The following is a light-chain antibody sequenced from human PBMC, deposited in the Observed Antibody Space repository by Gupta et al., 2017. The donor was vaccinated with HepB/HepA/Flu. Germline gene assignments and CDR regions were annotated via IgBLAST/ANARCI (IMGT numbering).Light chain of an antibody. J-gene: IGKJ1*01. V-gene: IGKV3-20*01. CDR1: QSVSSSY. Sequence: EIVLTQSPGTLSLSPGERATLSCRASQSVSSSYLAWYQQKPGQAPRLLIYGASSRATGIPDRFSGSGSGTDFTLTINRLEPEDFAVYYCQQYGSSPRTFVQGTKVEIK. CDR2: GAS. CDR3: QQYGSSPRT.